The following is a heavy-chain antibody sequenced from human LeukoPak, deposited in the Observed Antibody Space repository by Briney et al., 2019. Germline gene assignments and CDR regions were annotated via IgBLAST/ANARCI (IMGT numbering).Heavy chain of an antibody. CDR3: TSDDPVNRS. V-gene: IGHV3-15*01. Sequence: NPGGSLRLSCAASGFAFSNAWMSWVRQAPGKGLEWVGRIKSKTNGETTDYAAPLKGRFTISRDDSKNTLFLQVNTLKTEDTAMYYCTSDDPVNRSWGQGTLVTVSS. J-gene: IGHJ4*02. CDR1: GFAFSNAW. CDR2: IKSKTNGETT.